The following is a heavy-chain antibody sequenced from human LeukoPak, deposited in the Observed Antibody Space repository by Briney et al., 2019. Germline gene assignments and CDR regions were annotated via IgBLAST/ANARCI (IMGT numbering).Heavy chain of an antibody. V-gene: IGHV3-23*01. CDR2: ISETGGGT. D-gene: IGHD2-2*01. CDR1: GFTLNTCA. Sequence: PGGSLRLSCAASGFTLNTCAMNWVRQAPGKGLEWVSTISETGGGTYYAASVKGRFTVSRDNSKNTLSLQMNSLRAEDTAIYYCAKDPQPAPMGAYFDFWGQGILVTVSS. J-gene: IGHJ4*02. CDR3: AKDPQPAPMGAYFDF.